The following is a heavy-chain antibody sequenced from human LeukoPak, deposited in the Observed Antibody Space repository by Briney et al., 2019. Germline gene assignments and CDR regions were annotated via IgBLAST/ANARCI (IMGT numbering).Heavy chain of an antibody. J-gene: IGHJ4*02. V-gene: IGHV1-18*01. D-gene: IGHD6-13*01. CDR3: AGDHSSSWYDY. Sequence: ASVEVSCKASGYTFASYGISWVRQAPGQGLEWMGWISAYNGNTNYAQKLQGRVTMTTDTSTSTAYMELRSLRSDDTAVYYCAGDHSSSWYDYWGQGTLVTVSS. CDR1: GYTFASYG. CDR2: ISAYNGNT.